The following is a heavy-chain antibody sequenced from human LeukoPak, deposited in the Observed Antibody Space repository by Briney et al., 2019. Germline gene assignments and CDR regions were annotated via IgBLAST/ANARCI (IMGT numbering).Heavy chain of an antibody. Sequence: SETLSLTCTVSGGSISSYYWSWIRQPPGKGLEWIGYIYYSGSTNYNPSLKSRVTIAVDTSKNQFSLKLSSVTAADTAVYYCARLGSRIEQEANWFDPWGQGTLVTVSS. CDR3: ARLGSRIEQEANWFDP. J-gene: IGHJ5*02. V-gene: IGHV4-59*08. CDR1: GGSISSYY. D-gene: IGHD1/OR15-1a*01. CDR2: IYYSGST.